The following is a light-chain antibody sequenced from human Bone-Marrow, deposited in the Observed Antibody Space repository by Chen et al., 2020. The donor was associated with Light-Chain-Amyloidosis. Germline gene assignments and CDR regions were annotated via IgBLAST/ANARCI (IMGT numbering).Light chain of an antibody. J-gene: IGLJ1*01. CDR3: SSYTITSTLV. Sequence: QSALTQPPSVFGSPGPSITLSCTGPSSNVGVDNHVSWYQQHPDKAPKLMIYEVTNRPSWLPDRFSGSKSDNTASLTISGLQTEDEADYFCSSYTITSTLVFGSGTRVTVL. CDR1: SSNVGVDNH. V-gene: IGLV2-14*01. CDR2: EVT.